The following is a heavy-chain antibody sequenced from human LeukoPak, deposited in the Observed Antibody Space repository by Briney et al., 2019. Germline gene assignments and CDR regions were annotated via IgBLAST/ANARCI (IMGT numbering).Heavy chain of an antibody. D-gene: IGHD3-16*01. CDR1: GLAFKNYW. V-gene: IGHV3-7*01. CDR2: IHPDGSVK. CDR3: ARERLIRDGGGVDY. Sequence: GGSLRLSCLGTGLAFKNYWMTWVRQAPGKGLEWVANIHPDGSVKNYVDAVRGRFTISRDNAKNSLYLQMNSLRAEDTAVYYCARERLIRDGGGVDYWGQGALVAVSS. J-gene: IGHJ4*02.